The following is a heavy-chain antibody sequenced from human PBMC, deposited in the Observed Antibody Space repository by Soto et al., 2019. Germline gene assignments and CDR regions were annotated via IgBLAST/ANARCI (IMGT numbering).Heavy chain of an antibody. V-gene: IGHV4-59*01. CDR2: VYYTGST. CDR1: GGSMRGYY. Sequence: QVQLQESGPGLVKPSETLSLTCRVSGGSMRGYYWSWVRLAPGKGLEWIGYVYYTGSTTYNPSLQSRVSISVDTSNKHFSLSLSLVTAADTAVYFFARSIAVPSVHIDHWGQGIRVTISS. J-gene: IGHJ4*02. CDR3: ARSIAVPSVHIDH. D-gene: IGHD6-6*01.